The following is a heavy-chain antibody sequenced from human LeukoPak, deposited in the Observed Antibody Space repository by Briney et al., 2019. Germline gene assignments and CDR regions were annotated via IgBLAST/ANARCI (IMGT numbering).Heavy chain of an antibody. V-gene: IGHV1-8*02. Sequence: ASVKVSCKASGYTFTSYDINWVRQATGQGLEWMGWMNPNSGNTGYAQKFQGRVTMTRNTSISTAYMELSSLRSEDTAVYYCATKLRFWGWGGFDPWGQGTLVTVSS. J-gene: IGHJ5*02. D-gene: IGHD3-3*01. CDR2: MNPNSGNT. CDR3: ATKLRFWGWGGFDP. CDR1: GYTFTSYD.